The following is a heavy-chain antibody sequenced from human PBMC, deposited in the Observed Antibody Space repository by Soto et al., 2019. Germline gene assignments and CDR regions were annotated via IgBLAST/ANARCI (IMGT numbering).Heavy chain of an antibody. Sequence: PGGSLRLSCAASGFTVISNYMSWVRQAPWKGLEWVSVIYSGGSTYYADSVKGRFTISRDNSKNTLYLQMNSLRAEDTAVYYCARDYDYYDSSGYYYKDHWGQGTLVTVSS. CDR3: ARDYDYYDSSGYYYKDH. CDR2: IYSGGST. D-gene: IGHD3-22*01. J-gene: IGHJ4*02. V-gene: IGHV3-53*01. CDR1: GFTVISNY.